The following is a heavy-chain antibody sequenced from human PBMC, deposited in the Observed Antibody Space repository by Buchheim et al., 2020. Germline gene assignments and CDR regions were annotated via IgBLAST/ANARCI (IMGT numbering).Heavy chain of an antibody. J-gene: IGHJ5*02. CDR3: ARKGLVVVPAAFVRWFDP. CDR2: INHSGST. V-gene: IGHV4-34*01. CDR1: GGSFSGYY. D-gene: IGHD2-2*01. Sequence: QVQLQQWGAGLLKPSETLSLTCAVYGGSFSGYYWSWIRQPPGKGLEWIGEINHSGSTNYNPSLKSRVTISVDTSKNQFSPKLSSVTAADTAVYYCARKGLVVVPAAFVRWFDPWGQGTL.